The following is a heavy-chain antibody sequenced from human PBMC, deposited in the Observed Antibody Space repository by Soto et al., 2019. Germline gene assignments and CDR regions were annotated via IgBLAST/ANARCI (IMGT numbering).Heavy chain of an antibody. J-gene: IGHJ6*02. CDR2: ISSSSSYI. CDR1: GFTFSSYS. CDR3: ASQNIPLNYDFWSGYYSYYYYGMDV. D-gene: IGHD3-3*01. V-gene: IGHV3-21*01. Sequence: GGSLRLSCAASGFTFSSYSMNWVRQAPGKGLEWVSSISSSSSYIYYADSVKGRFTISRDNAKNSMYLQMNSLRAEDTAVYYCASQNIPLNYDFWSGYYSYYYYGMDVWGQGTTVTVSS.